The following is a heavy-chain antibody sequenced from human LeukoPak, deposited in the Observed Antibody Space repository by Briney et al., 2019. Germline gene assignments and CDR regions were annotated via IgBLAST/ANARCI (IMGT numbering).Heavy chain of an antibody. J-gene: IGHJ3*02. Sequence: GGSLRLSCAASGFTFSGYAMSWVRQAPGKGLEWVSAFSGNDVSTYYADSVKGRFTISSDNSKNTLYLQMNSLRAEDTAVYYCVIGGGSSWSRVYAFDIWGQGTMVTVSS. V-gene: IGHV3-23*01. CDR1: GFTFSGYA. CDR3: VIGGGSSWSRVYAFDI. CDR2: FSGNDVST. D-gene: IGHD6-13*01.